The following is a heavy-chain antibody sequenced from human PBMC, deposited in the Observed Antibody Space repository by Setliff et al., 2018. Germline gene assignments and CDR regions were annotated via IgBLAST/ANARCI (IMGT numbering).Heavy chain of an antibody. J-gene: IGHJ4*02. Sequence: SETLSLTCSVSGGSITSGGGFCWAWIRQPPGKELEWIGSFYSFGSIYYSPSLKNRVTISGDTSSNQFSLNLNSVTAADTAVYYCARHPSSGSYYGGSIFYFDDWGPGILVTVSS. D-gene: IGHD1-26*01. CDR3: ARHPSSGSYYGGSIFYFDD. CDR1: GGSITSGGGFC. V-gene: IGHV4-39*01. CDR2: FYSFGSI.